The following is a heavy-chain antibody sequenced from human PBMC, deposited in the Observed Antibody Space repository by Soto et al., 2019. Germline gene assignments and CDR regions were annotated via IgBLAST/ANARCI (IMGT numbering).Heavy chain of an antibody. Sequence: SETLSLTCTVSGGSISSYYWSWIRQPPGKGLEWIGYIYYSGSTNYNPSLKSRVTISVDTSKNQFSLKLSSVTAADTAVYYCARDMGAGWPRIGLYDSSGYSNAFDIWGQGTMVTVSS. J-gene: IGHJ3*02. V-gene: IGHV4-59*01. CDR2: IYYSGST. D-gene: IGHD3-22*01. CDR3: ARDMGAGWPRIGLYDSSGYSNAFDI. CDR1: GGSISSYY.